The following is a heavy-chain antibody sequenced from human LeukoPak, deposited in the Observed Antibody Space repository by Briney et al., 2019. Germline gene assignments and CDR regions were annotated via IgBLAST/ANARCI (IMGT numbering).Heavy chain of an antibody. CDR3: ARASIPRYDFWSGYTAFDI. CDR2: LYTSGST. J-gene: IGHJ3*02. V-gene: IGHV4-4*07. CDR1: GGSISSYY. Sequence: PSETLSLTCTVSGGSISSYYWSWIRQPAGKGLEWIGRLYTSGSTNYNPSLKSRVTMSVDTSKNQFSLKLSSVTAADTAVYYCARASIPRYDFWSGYTAFDIWGQGTMVTVSS. D-gene: IGHD3-3*01.